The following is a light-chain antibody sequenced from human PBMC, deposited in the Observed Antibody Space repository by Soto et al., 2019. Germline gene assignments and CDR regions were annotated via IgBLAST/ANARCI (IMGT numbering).Light chain of an antibody. CDR1: SSDFVIYNL. Sequence: QSALTQPASVSGSPGQSITISCAGSSSDFVIYNLVSWYQQDPGKAPKLMIYEASKRPSGVSNRFSGSKSGNTASLTISGLQAEDEADYYCCSYAGSNTWVFGGGTKLTVL. J-gene: IGLJ2*01. CDR2: EAS. V-gene: IGLV2-23*01. CDR3: CSYAGSNTWV.